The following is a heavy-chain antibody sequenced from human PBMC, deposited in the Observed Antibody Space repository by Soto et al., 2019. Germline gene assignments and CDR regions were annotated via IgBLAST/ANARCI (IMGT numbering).Heavy chain of an antibody. CDR1: GYSFTSYW. Sequence: PGEPMKICWKGAGYSFTSYWSSWVRQMPGKGLEWMGRIDPSDSYTNYSPSFQGHVTISADKSISTAYLQWSSLKASDTAMYYCARRGADLIDYWGQGTLVTVSS. J-gene: IGHJ4*02. D-gene: IGHD3-3*01. CDR3: ARRGADLIDY. CDR2: IDPSDSYT. V-gene: IGHV5-10-1*01.